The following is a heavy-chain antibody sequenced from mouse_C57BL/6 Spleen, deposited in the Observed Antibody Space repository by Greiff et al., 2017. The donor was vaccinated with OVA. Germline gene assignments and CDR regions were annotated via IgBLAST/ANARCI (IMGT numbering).Heavy chain of an antibody. CDR1: GYTFTSYW. CDR3: TSYYDYAGWFAY. D-gene: IGHD2-4*01. Sequence: QVQLQQPGAELVKPGASVKVSCKASGYTFTSYWMHWVKQRPGQGLEWIGRIHPSDSDTNYNQKFKGKATLTVDKSSSTAYMQLSSLTSEDSAVYSCTSYYDYAGWFAYWGQGTLVTVSA. J-gene: IGHJ3*01. CDR2: IHPSDSDT. V-gene: IGHV1-74*01.